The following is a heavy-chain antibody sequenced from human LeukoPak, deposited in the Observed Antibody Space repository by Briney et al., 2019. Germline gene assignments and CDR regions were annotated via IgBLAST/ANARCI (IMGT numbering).Heavy chain of an antibody. Sequence: GGSLRLSCAASGFNFNSYWMHWVRQAPGKGLVWVSRINSDGSSTSYADSVKGRFTISRDNAKNTLYLQMNSLGAEDTAVYYCARGGYYYDSSGPLDYWGQGTLVTVSS. CDR1: GFNFNSYW. D-gene: IGHD3-22*01. CDR2: INSDGSST. V-gene: IGHV3-74*01. CDR3: ARGGYYYDSSGPLDY. J-gene: IGHJ4*02.